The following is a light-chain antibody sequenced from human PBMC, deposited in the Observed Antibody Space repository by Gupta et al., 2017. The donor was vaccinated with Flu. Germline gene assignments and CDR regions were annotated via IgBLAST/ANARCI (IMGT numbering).Light chain of an antibody. CDR2: ATS. CDR3: QQDYSWPIT. Sequence: EIVIMQSPATLSASPGDRATLSCRASQSISSNFAWYQQKPGQAPRLVIYATSTSATGIPGRFSGSRSGTEFTLTIRSLQSEDFAVYYCQQDYSWPITFGRGTKVEIK. J-gene: IGKJ4*01. V-gene: IGKV3-15*01. CDR1: QSISSN.